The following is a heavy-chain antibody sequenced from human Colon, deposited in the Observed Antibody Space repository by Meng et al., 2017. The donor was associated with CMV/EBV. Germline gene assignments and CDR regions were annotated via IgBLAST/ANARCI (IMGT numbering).Heavy chain of an antibody. Sequence: ASVKVSCKASGYTFTGYYMHWVRQAPGQGLEWMGWINPNSGGTNYAQKFQGRVTMTRDTSISTAYMELSRLRSDDTVVYYCARDKYYYDSSGYPTEYYFDYWGQGTLVTVSS. D-gene: IGHD3-22*01. CDR1: GYTFTGYY. V-gene: IGHV1-2*02. CDR2: INPNSGGT. CDR3: ARDKYYYDSSGYPTEYYFDY. J-gene: IGHJ4*02.